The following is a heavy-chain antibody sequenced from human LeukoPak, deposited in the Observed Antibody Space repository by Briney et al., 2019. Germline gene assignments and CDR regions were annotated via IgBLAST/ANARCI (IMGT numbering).Heavy chain of an antibody. D-gene: IGHD2-2*01. Sequence: GGSLRLSCAASGFTFSSYAMSWVRQAPGKGLEWVSAISGSGGSTYYADSVKGRFTISRDNSKNTLYLQMNSLRAEDTAVYYCAKDRPQEVVPAAPIGFDYWGQGTLVTVSS. CDR1: GFTFSSYA. CDR2: ISGSGGST. J-gene: IGHJ4*02. CDR3: AKDRPQEVVPAAPIGFDY. V-gene: IGHV3-23*01.